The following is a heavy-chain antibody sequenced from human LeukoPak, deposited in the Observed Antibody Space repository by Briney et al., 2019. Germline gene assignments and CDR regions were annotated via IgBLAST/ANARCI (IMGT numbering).Heavy chain of an antibody. J-gene: IGHJ4*02. V-gene: IGHV1-46*01. CDR3: ASSGSGWENYFDY. Sequence: ASVKVPCKASGYTFTSYYMHWVRQAPGQGLEWMGIINPSGGSTSYAQKFQGRVTMTRDTSMSTVYMELSSLRSEDTAVYYCASSGSGWENYFDYWGQGTLVTVSS. CDR1: GYTFTSYY. D-gene: IGHD6-19*01. CDR2: INPSGGST.